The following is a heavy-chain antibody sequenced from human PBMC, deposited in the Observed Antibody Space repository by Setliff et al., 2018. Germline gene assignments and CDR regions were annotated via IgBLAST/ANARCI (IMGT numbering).Heavy chain of an antibody. CDR3: VREGVHSRSSTDYRYYMDV. D-gene: IGHD6-6*01. Sequence: ASVKVSCKASGYSFTDYYIHWVRQAPGQGLEWVGWINPHSGGTTFARKFQGRVTMTRDTSISTAHMELSSLRSDDTAVYYCVREGVHSRSSTDYRYYMDVWGKGTTVTVSS. V-gene: IGHV1-2*02. J-gene: IGHJ6*03. CDR2: INPHSGGT. CDR1: GYSFTDYY.